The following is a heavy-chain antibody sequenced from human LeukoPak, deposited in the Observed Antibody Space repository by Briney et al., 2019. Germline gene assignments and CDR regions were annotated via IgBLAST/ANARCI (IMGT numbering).Heavy chain of an antibody. CDR2: ISAYNGNT. V-gene: IGHV1-18*01. J-gene: IGHJ4*02. D-gene: IGHD3-3*01. CDR3: ATGRGYYDFWSESQFDY. CDR1: GYTFTSYG. Sequence: ASVKVSCKASGYTFTSYGISWVRQAPGQGLEWMGWISAYNGNTNYAQKLQGRVTMTTDTSTSTAYMELRSLRSDDTAVYYCATGRGYYDFWSESQFDYWSQGTLVTVSS.